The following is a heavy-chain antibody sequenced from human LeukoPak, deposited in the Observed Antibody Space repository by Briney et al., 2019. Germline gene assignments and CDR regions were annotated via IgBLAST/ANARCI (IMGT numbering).Heavy chain of an antibody. D-gene: IGHD3-10*01. CDR1: GGSFSGYY. J-gene: IGHJ4*02. V-gene: IGHV4-34*01. Sequence: SETLSLTCAVYGGSFSGYYWSWIRQPPGKGLEWIGEINHSGSTNYNPSLKSRVTISVDTSKNQFSLKLSSVTAADTAVYYCARLPMYYGSGSYSDYWGQGTLVTVSS. CDR3: ARLPMYYGSGSYSDY. CDR2: INHSGST.